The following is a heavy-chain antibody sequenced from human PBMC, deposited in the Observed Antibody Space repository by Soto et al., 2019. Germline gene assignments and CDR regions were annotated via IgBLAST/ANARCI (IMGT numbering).Heavy chain of an antibody. CDR1: RGTFRSCA. CDR2: IIPIFGTA. V-gene: IGHV1-69*01. D-gene: IGHD5-12*01. CDR3: ASRSCYDPTPYLQP. Sequence: SLEACSKEPRGTFRSCALRSVRQDHRQGLEWMGWIIPIFGTANYAQKFQSRVTITADESTSTADMELSSLRSADTAVYYCASRSCYDPTPYLQPWGHATLITVSS. J-gene: IGHJ1*01.